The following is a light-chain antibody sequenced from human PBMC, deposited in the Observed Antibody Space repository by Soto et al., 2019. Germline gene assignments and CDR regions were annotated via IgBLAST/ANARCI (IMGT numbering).Light chain of an antibody. CDR1: HIVSSDF. V-gene: IGKV1-27*01. CDR2: AAS. J-gene: IGKJ4*01. Sequence: DIQMTQSPSSLSVSVGDRVTITCMASHIVSSDFLAWYQQKPGKIPNLLIYAASTLQAGVPSRFSGSGSGTDFTLTISSLQPEDVAAYYCQKYNSAPLTFGGGTKVDIK. CDR3: QKYNSAPLT.